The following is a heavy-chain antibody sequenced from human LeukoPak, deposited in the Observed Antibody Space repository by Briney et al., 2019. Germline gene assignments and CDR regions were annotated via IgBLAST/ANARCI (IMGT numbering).Heavy chain of an antibody. CDR3: AREMAAIQDLDY. CDR1: GFTFSSYA. V-gene: IGHV3-21*01. Sequence: PGGSLRLSCAASGFTFSSYAVHWVRQAPGKGLEWVSSISSSGSYMFYADSVKGRFTISRDNAENSLYLQMNSLRAEDTAVYYCAREMAAIQDLDYWGQGTLVTVSS. J-gene: IGHJ4*02. CDR2: ISSSGSYM. D-gene: IGHD5-12*01.